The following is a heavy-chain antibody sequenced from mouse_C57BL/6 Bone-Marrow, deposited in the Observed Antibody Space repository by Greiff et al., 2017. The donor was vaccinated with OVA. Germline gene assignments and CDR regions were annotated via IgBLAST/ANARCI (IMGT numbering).Heavy chain of an antibody. J-gene: IGHJ2*01. V-gene: IGHV1-54*01. D-gene: IGHD2-5*01. Sequence: VQVVESGAELVRPGTSVKVSCKASGYAFTNYLIEWVKQRPGQGLEWIGVINPASGGTNYNEKFKGKATLTADKSSSTAYMQLSSLTSEDSAVYFCARYYYSNRGYYFDYWGQGTTLTVSS. CDR2: INPASGGT. CDR3: ARYYYSNRGYYFDY. CDR1: GYAFTNYL.